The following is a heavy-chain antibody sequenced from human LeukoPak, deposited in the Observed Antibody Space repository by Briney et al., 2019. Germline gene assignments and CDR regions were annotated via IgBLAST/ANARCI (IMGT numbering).Heavy chain of an antibody. J-gene: IGHJ5*02. CDR1: GFSVSSTY. CDR3: TRDRAGTQSWVEFDL. V-gene: IGHV3-66*03. D-gene: IGHD3-10*01. CDR2: IYTSGST. Sequence: GGSLRLSCAASGFSVSSTYMSWVRQAPGKGLEWVSLIYTSGSTFYADSVMGRFTISRDNSKNTLFLQVNSLRAEDSAVYYCTRDRAGTQSWVEFDLWGQGTLVTVSS.